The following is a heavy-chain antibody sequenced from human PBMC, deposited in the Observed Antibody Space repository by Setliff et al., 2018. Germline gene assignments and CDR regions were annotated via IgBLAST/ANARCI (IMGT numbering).Heavy chain of an antibody. Sequence: PGESLKISCAASGFTFSSYGMHWVRQAPGKGLEWVAVIWYDGSNKYYADSVKGRFTISRDNSKNTLYLQMNSLRAEDMAVYYCAKSGGYCSSTSCYSYYYYMDVWGKGTTVTVSS. CDR3: AKSGGYCSSTSCYSYYYYMDV. V-gene: IGHV3-33*06. CDR2: IWYDGSNK. CDR1: GFTFSSYG. D-gene: IGHD2-2*02. J-gene: IGHJ6*03.